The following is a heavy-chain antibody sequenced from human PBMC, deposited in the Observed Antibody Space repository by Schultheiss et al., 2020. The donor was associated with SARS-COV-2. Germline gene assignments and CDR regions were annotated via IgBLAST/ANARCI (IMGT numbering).Heavy chain of an antibody. J-gene: IGHJ4*02. V-gene: IGHV3-30*04. Sequence: GGSLRLSCAAAGFTFADSTMQWVRQAPGKGLEWVAVISYDGSNKYYADSVKGRFTISRDNSKNTLYLQMNSLRAEDTALYYCARGKVSSSWYNYWGQGTLVTVSS. CDR3: ARGKVSSSWYNY. D-gene: IGHD6-13*01. CDR1: GFTFADST. CDR2: ISYDGSNK.